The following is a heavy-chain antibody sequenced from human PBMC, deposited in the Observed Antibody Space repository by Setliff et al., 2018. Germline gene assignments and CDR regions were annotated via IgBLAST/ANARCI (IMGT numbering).Heavy chain of an antibody. V-gene: IGHV4-4*02. CDR3: ARAPGRNIRGDY. D-gene: IGHD3-10*01. Sequence: SETLSLTCTVSGESIRSNNWWNWVRQPPGKGLEWIGDIYQSGTTNYNPSLKSRVTISADTSKNQFSLKLKSVTAADTAVYYCARAPGRNIRGDYWGQGALVT. CDR1: GESIRSNNW. J-gene: IGHJ4*02. CDR2: IYQSGTT.